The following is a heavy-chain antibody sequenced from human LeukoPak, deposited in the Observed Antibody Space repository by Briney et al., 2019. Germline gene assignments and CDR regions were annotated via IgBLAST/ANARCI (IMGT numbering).Heavy chain of an antibody. CDR1: GFTFSSYG. CDR3: ARVTKDRDFWSGLDY. D-gene: IGHD3-3*01. J-gene: IGHJ4*02. V-gene: IGHV3-30*03. Sequence: GGSLRLSCAASGFTFSSYGMSWVRQAPGKGLEWVAVVSYDGSNKYYADSVKGRFTISRDNSKNTLYLQMNSLRAEDTAVYYCARVTKDRDFWSGLDYWGQGTLVTVSS. CDR2: VSYDGSNK.